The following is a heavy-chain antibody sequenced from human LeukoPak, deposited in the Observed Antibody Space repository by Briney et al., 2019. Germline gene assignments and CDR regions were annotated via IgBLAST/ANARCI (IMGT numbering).Heavy chain of an antibody. V-gene: IGHV4-30-2*01. CDR1: GGSISSGGYS. D-gene: IGHD5-18*01. Sequence: SETLSLTCAVSGGSISSGGYSWSWIRQPPGKGLEWIGYIHHSGSTYYNPSLKSRVTISVDRSKNQFSLKLSSVTAADTAVYYCARGGGTAMAPWYYFDYWGQGTLVTVSS. CDR3: ARGGGTAMAPWYYFDY. CDR2: IHHSGST. J-gene: IGHJ4*02.